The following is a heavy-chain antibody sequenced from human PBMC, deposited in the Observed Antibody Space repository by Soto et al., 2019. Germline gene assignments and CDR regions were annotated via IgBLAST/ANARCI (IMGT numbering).Heavy chain of an antibody. CDR2: ISIYIGST. D-gene: IGHD6-6*01. J-gene: IGHJ6*02. CDR3: ARDRSEYSSSPHYYYYYGMDV. Sequence: ASVKVSCKASGYTFTSNGISWVQQAPGQGLEWMGWISIYIGSTDYAQKFQGRVTMTRDTSTSTVYMELSSLRSEDTAVYYCARDRSEYSSSPHYYYYYGMDVWGQGTTVTVSS. CDR1: GYTFTSNG. V-gene: IGHV1-18*01.